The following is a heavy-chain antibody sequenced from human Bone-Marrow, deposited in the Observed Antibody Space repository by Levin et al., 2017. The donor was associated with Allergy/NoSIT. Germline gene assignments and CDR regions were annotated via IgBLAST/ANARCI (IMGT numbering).Heavy chain of an antibody. CDR2: IYPGDSDT. CDR3: ARHGGDFWSGYPDRIDY. V-gene: IGHV5-51*01. D-gene: IGHD3-3*01. J-gene: IGHJ4*02. CDR1: GSSFTSYW. Sequence: PGGSLRLSCKGSGSSFTSYWIGWVRQMPGKGLEWMGIIYPGDSDTRYSPSFQGQVTISADKSISTAYLQWSSLKASDTAMYYCARHGGDFWSGYPDRIDYWGQGTLVTVSS.